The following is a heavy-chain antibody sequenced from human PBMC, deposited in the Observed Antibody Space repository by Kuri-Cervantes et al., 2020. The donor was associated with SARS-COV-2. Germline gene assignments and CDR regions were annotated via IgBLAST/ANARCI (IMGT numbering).Heavy chain of an antibody. CDR2: ISGSGGST. Sequence: GGSLRLSCAASGFTFDDYAMHWVRQAPGKGLEWASAISGSGGSTYYADSVKGRFTISRENSKNTLYLQMNSLRAEYTAVYYCAKDQWELLGGGYWGQGTLVTVSS. CDR3: AKDQWELLGGGY. V-gene: IGHV3-23*01. D-gene: IGHD1-26*01. CDR1: GFTFDDYA. J-gene: IGHJ4*02.